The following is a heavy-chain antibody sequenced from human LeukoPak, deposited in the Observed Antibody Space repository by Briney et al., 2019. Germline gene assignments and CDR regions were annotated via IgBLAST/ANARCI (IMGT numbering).Heavy chain of an antibody. Sequence: GGSLRLSCAASGLTFSSYAMNWVRQAPGKGLGWVSYISSSSSTIYYADSVKGRFTISRDNAKNSLYLQMHSLRAEDTAVYYCARAEYSSSYYFDYWGQGALVTVSS. CDR3: ARAEYSSSYYFDY. D-gene: IGHD6-6*01. J-gene: IGHJ4*02. CDR2: ISSSSSTI. CDR1: GLTFSSYA. V-gene: IGHV3-48*01.